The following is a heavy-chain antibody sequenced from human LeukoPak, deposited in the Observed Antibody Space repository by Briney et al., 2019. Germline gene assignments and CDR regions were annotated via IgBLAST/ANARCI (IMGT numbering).Heavy chain of an antibody. Sequence: GGSLRLSCAASGFTFSSYGMSWVRQAPGKGLEWVSAISGSGGSTYYADSVKGRFTISRDNSKNTLYLQMNSLRAEDTAVYYCAKGITSLSYGVYLDYWGQGTLVTVSS. V-gene: IGHV3-23*01. CDR1: GFTFSSYG. D-gene: IGHD4-17*01. CDR3: AKGITSLSYGVYLDY. CDR2: ISGSGGST. J-gene: IGHJ4*02.